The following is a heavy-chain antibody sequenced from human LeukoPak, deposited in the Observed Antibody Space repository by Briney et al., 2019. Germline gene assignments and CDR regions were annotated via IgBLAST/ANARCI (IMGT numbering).Heavy chain of an antibody. J-gene: IGHJ5*02. Sequence: SVKVSCKASGYTFTSYDINWVRQATGQGLEWMGGVIPIFGTANYAQKFQGRVTITADESTNTAYMELSGLRSEDTAVYYCARDVIVATSLQRFDPWGQGTLVTVSS. CDR2: VIPIFGTA. CDR3: ARDVIVATSLQRFDP. D-gene: IGHD5-12*01. V-gene: IGHV1-69*13. CDR1: GYTFTSYD.